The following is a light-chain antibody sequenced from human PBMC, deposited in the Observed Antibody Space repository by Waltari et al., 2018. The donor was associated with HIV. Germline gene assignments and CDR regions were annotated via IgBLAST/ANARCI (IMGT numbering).Light chain of an antibody. CDR3: QAWDSSTLV. CDR2: QNG. Sequence: SYDLTQPPSVSVSPGQTASITCSGHNLGDKYASWYQQRTGQSPVLVIYQNGKRPSGIPERFSGSNSGNTATLTISGTQAMDEADYYCQAWDSSTLVFGTGTKVTVL. J-gene: IGLJ1*01. CDR1: NLGDKY. V-gene: IGLV3-1*01.